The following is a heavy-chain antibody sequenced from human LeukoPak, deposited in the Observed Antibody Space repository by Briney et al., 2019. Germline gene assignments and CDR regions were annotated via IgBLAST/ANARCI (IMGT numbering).Heavy chain of an antibody. CDR2: VNSSGSI. D-gene: IGHD3-9*01. J-gene: IGHJ4*02. CDR1: GGSISSFF. Sequence: PSETLSLTCTVSGGSISSFFWSWIRQPPGKGLEWIGYVNSSGSIKYNPSLKSRLIISVDMSKNQFSVKLRSVSVADTAVYYCARLAPCNYDRLTGDPKVVFDYWGQGALVTVSS. CDR3: ARLAPCNYDRLTGDPKVVFDY. V-gene: IGHV4-59*01.